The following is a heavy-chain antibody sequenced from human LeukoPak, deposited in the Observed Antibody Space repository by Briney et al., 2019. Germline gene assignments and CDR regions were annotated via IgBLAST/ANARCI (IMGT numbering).Heavy chain of an antibody. D-gene: IGHD3-3*01. J-gene: IGHJ4*02. CDR1: GGSISSYY. V-gene: IGHV4-59*01. CDR2: IYYSGGT. CDR3: ARSYDFWSGFDY. Sequence: PSETLSLTCTVSGGSISSYYWSWIRQPPGKGLEWIGYIYYSGGTNYNPSLKSRVTISVDTSKNQFSLKLSSVTAADTAVYYCARSYDFWSGFDYWGQGTLVPASS.